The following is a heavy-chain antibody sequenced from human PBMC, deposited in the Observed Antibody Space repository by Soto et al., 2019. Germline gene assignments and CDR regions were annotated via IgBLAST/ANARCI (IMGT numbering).Heavy chain of an antibody. J-gene: IGHJ6*02. V-gene: IGHV3-74*01. CDR1: GFTFSSHW. CDR3: AKDLHWFAMDV. CDR2: ISGNEDAI. D-gene: IGHD3-10*01. Sequence: PGGSLRLSCAASGFTFSSHWMHWVRQVPGKGLVWVARISGNEDAIHYADSVKGRFTISRDNSMNTLYLQMNSLRADDTAIYYCAKDLHWFAMDVWGQGTTVTVSS.